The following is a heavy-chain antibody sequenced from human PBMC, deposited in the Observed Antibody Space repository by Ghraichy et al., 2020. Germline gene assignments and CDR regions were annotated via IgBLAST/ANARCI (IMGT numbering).Heavy chain of an antibody. CDR3: ARFVVALERLNLPDY. CDR2: IYYSGST. V-gene: IGHV4-39*01. D-gene: IGHD1-1*01. J-gene: IGHJ4*02. CDR1: GGSISSSSYY. Sequence: SETLSLTCTVSGGSISSSSYYWGWIRQPPGKGLEWIGSIYYSGSTYYNPSLKSRVTISVDTSKNQFSLKLSSVTAADTAVYYCARFVVALERLNLPDYWGQGTLVTVSS.